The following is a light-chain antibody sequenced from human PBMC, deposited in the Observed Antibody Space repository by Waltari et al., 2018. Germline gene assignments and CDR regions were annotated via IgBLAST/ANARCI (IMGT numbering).Light chain of an antibody. V-gene: IGLV2-14*03. CDR1: SSDSGGYNY. J-gene: IGLJ2*01. Sequence: SALTQPDSVSGSPGQSITISCSGISSDSGGYNYVSWYQQHPGEAPKVIIYDVTNRPPGVSNRFSGSKSGSSASLIISGLQPEDEAVYYCSSFTSSTTGIFGGGTKLTVL. CDR2: DVT. CDR3: SSFTSSTTGI.